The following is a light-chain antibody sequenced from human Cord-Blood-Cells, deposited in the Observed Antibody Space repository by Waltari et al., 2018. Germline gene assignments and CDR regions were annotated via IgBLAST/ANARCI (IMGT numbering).Light chain of an antibody. Sequence: SYELTQPPSASVSPGQTARITCAGDALPTKYAYWYQQKSGQAPVLVIYLDSKRPSGVPEGFSGSGSGKKGTLTIRGAQEEDGADYQRYSTGSSGNHRVFGGGTKLTVL. J-gene: IGLJ3*02. CDR1: ALPTKY. CDR2: LDS. V-gene: IGLV3-10*01. CDR3: YSTGSSGNHRV.